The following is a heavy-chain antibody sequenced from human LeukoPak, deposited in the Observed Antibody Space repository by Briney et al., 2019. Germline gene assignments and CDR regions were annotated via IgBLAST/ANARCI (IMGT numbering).Heavy chain of an antibody. CDR1: GFTFSSYS. V-gene: IGHV3-21*01. Sequence: PGGSLRLSCAASGFTFSSYSMNWVRQAPGKGLEWVSSISSSSSYIYYADSVKGRFTISRDNAKNSLYLQMNSLRAEDTAVYYCAREGTESSSRRSDPWDQGTLVTVSS. CDR3: AREGTESSSRRSDP. J-gene: IGHJ5*02. D-gene: IGHD6-13*01. CDR2: ISSSSSYI.